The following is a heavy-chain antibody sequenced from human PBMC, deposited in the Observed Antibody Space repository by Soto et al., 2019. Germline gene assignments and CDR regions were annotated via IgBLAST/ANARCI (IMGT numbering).Heavy chain of an antibody. CDR2: IRGKAYGGTT. V-gene: IGHV3-49*04. J-gene: IGHJ6*02. D-gene: IGHD3-3*01. CDR1: GFTFGDYA. CDR3: NGFWSGYYFHYYGMDV. Sequence: SLRLSCTASGFTFGDYAMSWVRQAPGKGLEWVGFIRGKAYGGTTEYAASVKGRFTISRDDSKSIAYLQMNSLKTEDTAVYYCNGFWSGYYFHYYGMDVWGQGTTVTVSS.